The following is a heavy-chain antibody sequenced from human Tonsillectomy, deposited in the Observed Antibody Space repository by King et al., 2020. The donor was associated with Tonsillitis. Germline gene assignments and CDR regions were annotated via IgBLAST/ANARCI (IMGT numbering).Heavy chain of an antibody. D-gene: IGHD2-15*01. J-gene: IGHJ4*02. CDR3: ARDRGGGTYFDY. CDR1: GFTFSSYS. Sequence: DVQLVESGGGLVKPGGSLRLSCAASGFTFSSYSMNWVRQAPGKGLEWVSSISSSSSYIYYADSVKGRFPISRDNAKNSLYLQMNSLRAEDTAVYYCARDRGGGTYFDYWGQGTLVTVFS. V-gene: IGHV3-21*01. CDR2: ISSSSSYI.